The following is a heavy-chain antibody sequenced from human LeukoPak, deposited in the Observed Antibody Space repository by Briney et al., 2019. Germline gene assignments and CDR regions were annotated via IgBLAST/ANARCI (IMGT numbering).Heavy chain of an antibody. Sequence: PGGSLRLSCAASGFTFSSYWMHWVRQAPGKGLVWVSRINSDGSNTTYADSVKGRFTISRDNAKNSLYLQMNSLRAEDTAVYYCAMSHYYGTHSFDYWGQGTLVTVSS. CDR3: AMSHYYGTHSFDY. J-gene: IGHJ4*02. CDR2: INSDGSNT. V-gene: IGHV3-74*01. D-gene: IGHD3-10*01. CDR1: GFTFSSYW.